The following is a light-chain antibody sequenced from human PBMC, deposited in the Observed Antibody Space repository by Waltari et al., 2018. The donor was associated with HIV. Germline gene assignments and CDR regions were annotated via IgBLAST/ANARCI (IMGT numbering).Light chain of an antibody. CDR2: DND. CDR3: GTWDSSLNAGV. V-gene: IGLV1-51*01. CDR1: SSNLGNDF. Sequence: QSMLTQPPSVSAAPGQKVTISCSRSSSNLGNDFVSWYQHLPGAAPKRVIYDNDIRPSGMPDRFSGSKSGASATLVITELQTGDEGDYYCGTWDSSLNAGVFGGGTKLTVL. J-gene: IGLJ3*02.